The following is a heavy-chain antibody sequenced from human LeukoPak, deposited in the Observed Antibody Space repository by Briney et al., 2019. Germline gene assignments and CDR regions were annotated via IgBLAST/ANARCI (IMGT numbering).Heavy chain of an antibody. CDR1: GGSFSGYY. Sequence: SETLSLTCAVYGGSFSGYYWSWIRQPPGKGLEWIGEINHSGSTNYNPSLKSRVTISVDTSKNQFSLKLSSVTAADTAVYYCARATWYDSSGYYSFTNWFDPWGQGTLVTVSS. CDR2: INHSGST. D-gene: IGHD3-22*01. J-gene: IGHJ5*02. V-gene: IGHV4-34*01. CDR3: ARATWYDSSGYYSFTNWFDP.